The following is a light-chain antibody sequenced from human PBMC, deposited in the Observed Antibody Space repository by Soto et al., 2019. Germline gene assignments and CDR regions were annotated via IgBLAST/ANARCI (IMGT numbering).Light chain of an antibody. CDR1: IPNFGTNP. CDR2: ADV. J-gene: IGLJ2*01. CDR3: AAWDEALKGAL. V-gene: IGLV1-44*01. Sequence: QSVLTQPPSASGTPGQRVTISCSGSIPNFGTNPVNWYQQLPGTAPKLLIYADVQRPSGVPDRFSGSRSGTSASLAISGLQSQDEGDYYCAAWDEALKGALFGGGTKLTVL.